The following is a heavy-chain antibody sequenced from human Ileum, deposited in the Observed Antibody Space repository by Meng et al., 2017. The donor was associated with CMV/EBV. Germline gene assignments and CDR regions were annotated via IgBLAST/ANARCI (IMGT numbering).Heavy chain of an antibody. V-gene: IGHV3-23*01. Sequence: SCAASRVAFSRTGRSGVRQAPGKGVGGVSGISGTAKGTYYADTVKGRFTISRDNSKNTLYLQMNSLRADDTAVYYCAKDNGWLSAYWGQGTLVTVSS. J-gene: IGHJ4*02. CDR1: RVAFSRTG. CDR3: AKDNGWLSAY. D-gene: IGHD3-22*01. CDR2: ISGTAKGT.